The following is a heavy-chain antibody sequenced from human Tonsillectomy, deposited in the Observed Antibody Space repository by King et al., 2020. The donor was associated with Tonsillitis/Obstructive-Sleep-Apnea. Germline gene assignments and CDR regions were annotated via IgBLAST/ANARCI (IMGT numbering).Heavy chain of an antibody. D-gene: IGHD3-10*01. CDR1: GFSVSSSGVA. CDR3: AHSGDPYFDY. CDR2: IYWDDIK. Sequence: ITLKESGPTLVKPTQTLTLTCSFSGFSVSSSGVAVGWIRQPPGKALEWLALIYWDDIKHYSPSLRSRLTITKDTSKNQVVLTMTNMDPVDTATYYCAHSGDPYFDYWGQGTLVTVSS. J-gene: IGHJ4*02. V-gene: IGHV2-5*02.